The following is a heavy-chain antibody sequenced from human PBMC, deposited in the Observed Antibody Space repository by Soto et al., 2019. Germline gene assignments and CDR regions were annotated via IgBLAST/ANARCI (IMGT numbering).Heavy chain of an antibody. CDR3: ARDGDYQEVRQAVAARPDHSYYYYYGMDV. CDR1: GFTFSSYA. J-gene: IGHJ6*02. CDR2: ISYDGSNK. Sequence: GGSLRLSCAASGFTFSSYAMHWVRQAPGKGLEWVAVISYDGSNKYYADSVKGRFTISRDNSKNTLYLQMNSLRAEDTAVYYCARDGDYQEVRQAVAARPDHSYYYYYGMDVWSQGTTVTVSS. D-gene: IGHD6-6*01. V-gene: IGHV3-30-3*01.